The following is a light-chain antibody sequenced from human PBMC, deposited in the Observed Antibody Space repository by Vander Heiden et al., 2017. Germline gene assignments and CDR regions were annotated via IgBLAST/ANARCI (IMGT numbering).Light chain of an antibody. CDR1: QSVGSNY. CDR2: DAS. CDR3: LQYASSPLT. Sequence: EVVLTQSPGTLSLSPGERATLSCRASQSVGSNYLAWYEQKPGQTLRLLIHDASTRATGIADRFSGSGSGTDFTLTSSRLEPGDSAVYYCLQYASSPLTFGGGTKVEIK. J-gene: IGKJ4*01. V-gene: IGKV3-20*01.